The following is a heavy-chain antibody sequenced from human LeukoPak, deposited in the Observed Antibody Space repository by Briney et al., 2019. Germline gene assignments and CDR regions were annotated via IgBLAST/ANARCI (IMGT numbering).Heavy chain of an antibody. J-gene: IGHJ5*02. Sequence: SETLSLTCTVSGGSISRYYWSWIRQPPGKGLEWIGYIYYSGSTNYNPSLKSRVTISVDTSKNQFSLKLSSVTAADTAVYYCARDHSSSWYFWFDPWGQGTLVTVSS. CDR2: IYYSGST. CDR3: ARDHSSSWYFWFDP. D-gene: IGHD6-13*01. V-gene: IGHV4-59*01. CDR1: GGSISRYY.